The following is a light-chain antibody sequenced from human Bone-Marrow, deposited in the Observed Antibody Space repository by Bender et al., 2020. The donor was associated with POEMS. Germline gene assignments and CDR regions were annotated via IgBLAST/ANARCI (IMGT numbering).Light chain of an antibody. V-gene: IGLV4-69*01. Sequence: QVVLTQSPSASASLGASVKLTCTLSSGHSNYAIAWHQQRPEKGPRYLMKRNSDGNHSKGEGIPDRFSGSTSGAERYLIISSLQSEDEAVYYCQAWGTGIRVFGGGTKLTVL. CDR1: SGHSNYA. J-gene: IGLJ3*02. CDR2: RNSDGNH. CDR3: QAWGTGIRV.